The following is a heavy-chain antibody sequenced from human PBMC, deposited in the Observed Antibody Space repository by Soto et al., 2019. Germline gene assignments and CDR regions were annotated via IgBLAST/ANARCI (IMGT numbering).Heavy chain of an antibody. Sequence: QLQLQESGPGLVKPSETLSLTCTVSGGSISSSSSYWGWIRQPPGKGLEWIGYIYYSGSTNYNPSLKSRVTISVATSKNQFSLKLTSVTAAATAVYHCARQPRGEATVTMVIHWFDPWGQGALVTVSS. J-gene: IGHJ5*02. D-gene: IGHD4-17*01. CDR2: IYYSGST. CDR1: GGSISSSSSY. CDR3: ARQPRGEATVTMVIHWFDP. V-gene: IGHV4-39*01.